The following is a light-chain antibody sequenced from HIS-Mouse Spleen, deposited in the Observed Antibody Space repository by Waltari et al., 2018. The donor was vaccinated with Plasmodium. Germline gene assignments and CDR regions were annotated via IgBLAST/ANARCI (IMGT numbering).Light chain of an antibody. V-gene: IGLV2-23*01. CDR1: SSDVGSYNL. J-gene: IGLJ3*02. CDR2: EGS. Sequence: QSALTQPASVSGSPGQSITISCTGTSSDVGSYNLVSWYQQHPGNAPILRIYEGSKRPSGFSNRFAGSKSGNTASLTISGLQAEDEADYYCCSYAGSSTWVFGGGTKLTVL. CDR3: CSYAGSSTWV.